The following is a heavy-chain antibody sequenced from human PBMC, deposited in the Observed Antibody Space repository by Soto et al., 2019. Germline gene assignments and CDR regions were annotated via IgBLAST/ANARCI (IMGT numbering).Heavy chain of an antibody. J-gene: IGHJ6*02. CDR2: IYYSGST. V-gene: IGHV4-59*01. CDR1: GGSISSYY. CDR3: ARAASRYCSSTSCYADYYYYYGMDV. Sequence: PSETLSLTCTVSGGSISSYYWSWIRQPPGKGLEWIGYIYYSGSTNYNPSLKSRVTISVGTSKNQFSLKLSSVTAADTAVYYCARAASRYCSSTSCYADYYYYYGMDVWGQGTTVTVSS. D-gene: IGHD2-2*01.